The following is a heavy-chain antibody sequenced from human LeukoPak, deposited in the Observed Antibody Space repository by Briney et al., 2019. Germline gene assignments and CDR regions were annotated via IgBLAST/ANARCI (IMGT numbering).Heavy chain of an antibody. CDR3: VQSEFSAAAGFYYYYYYMVV. CDR1: GGSIRSSTDY. J-gene: IGHJ6*03. D-gene: IGHD6-13*01. CDR2: IYYSGST. V-gene: IGHV4-39*07. Sequence: SETLSLTCTVSGGSIRSSTDYWGWIRQPPGKGLEWIGNIYYSGSTYYNPSLKSRVTISVDTSKNQFSLKLSSVTAADTAVYYCVQSEFSAAAGFYYYYYYMVVWGKGTTVTVSS.